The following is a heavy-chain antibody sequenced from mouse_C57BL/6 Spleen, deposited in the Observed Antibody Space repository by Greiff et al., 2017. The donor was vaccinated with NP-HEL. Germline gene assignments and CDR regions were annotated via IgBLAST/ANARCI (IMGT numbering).Heavy chain of an antibody. D-gene: IGHD3-2*02. CDR2: INPSSGYT. CDR1: GYTFTSYT. J-gene: IGHJ4*01. V-gene: IGHV1-4*01. Sequence: VQLQQSGAELARPGASVKMSCKASGYTFTSYTMHWVKQRPGQGLEWIGYINPSSGYTKYNQKFKDKATLTADKSSSTAYMQLSSLTSEDSAVYYCARGSGYDYYAMDYWGQGTSVTVSS. CDR3: ARGSGYDYYAMDY.